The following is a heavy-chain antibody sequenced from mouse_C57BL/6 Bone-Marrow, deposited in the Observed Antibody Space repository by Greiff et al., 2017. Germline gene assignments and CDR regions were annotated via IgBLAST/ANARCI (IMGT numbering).Heavy chain of an antibody. V-gene: IGHV1-82*01. CDR2: IYPGDGDT. J-gene: IGHJ3*01. D-gene: IGHD2-4*01. CDR3: AEDYDGWFAY. Sequence: QVHLKQSGPELVKPGASVKISCKASGYAFSSSWMNWVKQRPGKGLEWIGRIYPGDGDTTYNGKFKGKATRTADNSSSTAYMQLRSLTSEDSAVYFCAEDYDGWFAYWGQWTLVTVSA. CDR1: GYAFSSSW.